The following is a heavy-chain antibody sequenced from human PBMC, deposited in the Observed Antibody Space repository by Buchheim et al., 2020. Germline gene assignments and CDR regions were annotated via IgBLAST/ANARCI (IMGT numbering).Heavy chain of an antibody. D-gene: IGHD3-22*01. CDR2: INPNSGGT. V-gene: IGHV1-2*02. J-gene: IGHJ4*02. Sequence: QVQLVQSGAEVKKPGASVKVSCKASGYTFTGYYMHWVRQAPGQGLEWMGWINPNSGGTYFAQKFQGRVTMTSDTSISTAYMELSRLRSDDTAVYYCARCGYYDSSGNDYWGQGTL. CDR3: ARCGYYDSSGNDY. CDR1: GYTFTGYY.